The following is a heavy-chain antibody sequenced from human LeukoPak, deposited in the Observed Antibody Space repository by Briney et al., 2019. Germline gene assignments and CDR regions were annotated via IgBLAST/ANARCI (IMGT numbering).Heavy chain of an antibody. V-gene: IGHV4-61*10. J-gene: IGHJ5*02. CDR2: IYYSGST. D-gene: IGHD5/OR15-5a*01. Sequence: PSETLSLTCTVSGGSISSGSYYWSWIRQPAGKGLEWIGRIYYSGSTNYNPSLKSRVTISVDTSKNQFSLKLSSVTAADTAVYYCARDHYGYSVHFDPWGQGTLVTVSS. CDR3: ARDHYGYSVHFDP. CDR1: GGSISSGSYY.